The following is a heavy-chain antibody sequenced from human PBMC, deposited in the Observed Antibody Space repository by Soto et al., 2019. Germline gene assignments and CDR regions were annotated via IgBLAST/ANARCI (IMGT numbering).Heavy chain of an antibody. CDR2: IYYSGST. CDR3: ARHTTYYYDSSGSQVEYFDY. D-gene: IGHD3-22*01. J-gene: IGHJ4*02. Sequence: PSETLSLTCTVSGGSISSSSYYWGWIRQPPGKGLEWIGSIYYSGSTYYNPSLKSRVTISVDTSKNQFSLKLSSVTAADTAVYYCARHTTYYYDSSGSQVEYFDYWGQGTLVTVSS. V-gene: IGHV4-39*01. CDR1: GGSISSSSYY.